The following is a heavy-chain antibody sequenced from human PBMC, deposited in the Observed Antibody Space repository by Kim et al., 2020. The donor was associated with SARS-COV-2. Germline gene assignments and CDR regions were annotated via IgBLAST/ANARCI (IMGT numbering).Heavy chain of an antibody. Sequence: SETLSLTCTVSGGSISSSSYYWGWIRQPPGKGLEWIGSIYYSGSTYYNPSLKSRVTISVDTSKNQFSLKLSSVTAADTAVYYCARQGGLRYFDMAWFDPWGQGTLVTVSS. CDR3: ARQGGLRYFDMAWFDP. J-gene: IGHJ5*02. CDR1: GGSISSSSYY. CDR2: IYYSGST. V-gene: IGHV4-39*01. D-gene: IGHD3-9*01.